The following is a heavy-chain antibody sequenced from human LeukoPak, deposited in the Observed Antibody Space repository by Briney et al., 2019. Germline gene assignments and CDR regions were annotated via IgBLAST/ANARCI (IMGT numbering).Heavy chain of an antibody. D-gene: IGHD4-11*01. CDR1: GFNFSKND. CDR2: IGVSGDT. CDR3: AKAFDYNGLRGEGGSFDC. J-gene: IGHJ4*02. V-gene: IGHV3-13*01. Sequence: PGGSPRLSCVASGFNFSKNDMHWVRQTTERRLEWVSAIGVSGDTYYADPVKGRFTISRENGKNSVYLQMNSLRAGDTAVYFCAKAFDYNGLRGEGGSFDCWGQGALVTVSS.